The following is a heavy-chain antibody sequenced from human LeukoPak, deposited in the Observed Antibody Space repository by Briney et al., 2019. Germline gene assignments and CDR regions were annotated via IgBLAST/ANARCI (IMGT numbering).Heavy chain of an antibody. V-gene: IGHV4-59*01. D-gene: IGHD1-1*01. CDR2: IYYSGSI. Sequence: SETLSLTCTVSGGSISSYHWSWIRLPPGKGLEWIGHIYYSGSINYNPSLKSRVTISVDTSKNQFSLKLSSVTAADTALYYCARGGTSGTNLNWLDPWGQGTLVTVSS. J-gene: IGHJ5*02. CDR1: GGSISSYH. CDR3: ARGGTSGTNLNWLDP.